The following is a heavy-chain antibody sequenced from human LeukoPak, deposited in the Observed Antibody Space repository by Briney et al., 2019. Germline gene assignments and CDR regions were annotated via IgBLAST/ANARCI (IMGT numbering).Heavy chain of an antibody. Sequence: GRSLRLSCATSGFTFNNYGLHWVRQAPGKGLEWVAVVYSDETNQYYADSVRGRFTISRDTSTKTLYLHMNSLRVDDTAVYYCAGGLHFYYSMSVWGKGTTVTVSS. D-gene: IGHD3-3*02. CDR1: GFTFNNYG. CDR3: AGGLHFYYSMSV. V-gene: IGHV3-33*01. CDR2: VYSDETNQ. J-gene: IGHJ6*04.